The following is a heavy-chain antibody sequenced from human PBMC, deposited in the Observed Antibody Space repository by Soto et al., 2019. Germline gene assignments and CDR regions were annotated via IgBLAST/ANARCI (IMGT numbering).Heavy chain of an antibody. CDR3: AKDSHNYYYSWGLFSL. D-gene: IGHD3-10*01. Sequence: PGGSLRLSCAASGFTFSSYAMSWVRQAPGKGLEWVSTISGSGSKTYYADSVKGRFTISKDNSKSTLNLQMNSLRAEDTAVYYCAKDSHNYYYSWGLFSLCGQGTLDTVSS. CDR2: ISGSGSKT. CDR1: GFTFSSYA. V-gene: IGHV3-23*01. J-gene: IGHJ4*02.